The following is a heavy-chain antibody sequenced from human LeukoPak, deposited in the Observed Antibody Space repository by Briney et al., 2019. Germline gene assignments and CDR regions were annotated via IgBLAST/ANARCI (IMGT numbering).Heavy chain of an antibody. D-gene: IGHD3-22*01. CDR1: GGSFSGYY. V-gene: IGHV4-34*01. CDR3: AGSSSGYYY. J-gene: IGHJ4*02. CDR2: INHSGST. Sequence: PSETLSLTCAVYGGSFSGYYWSWIRQPPGKGLEWIGEINHSGSTNYNPSLKSRVTISVDTSKNQFSLKLSSVTAADTAVYYCAGSSSGYYYWGQGTLVTVSS.